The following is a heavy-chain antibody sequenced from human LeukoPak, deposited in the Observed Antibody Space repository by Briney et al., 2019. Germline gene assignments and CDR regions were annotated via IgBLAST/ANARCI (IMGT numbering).Heavy chain of an antibody. CDR3: ARDRVGSSSEGFDY. Sequence: GASVKVSCKASGYTYTSYGISWVRQAPGQGLEWMGWISAYNGNTNYAQKLQGRVTMTTDTSTSTAYMELRSLRSDDTAVYYCARDRVGSSSEGFDYWGQGTLVTVSS. J-gene: IGHJ4*02. CDR2: ISAYNGNT. CDR1: GYTYTSYG. V-gene: IGHV1-18*01. D-gene: IGHD6-6*01.